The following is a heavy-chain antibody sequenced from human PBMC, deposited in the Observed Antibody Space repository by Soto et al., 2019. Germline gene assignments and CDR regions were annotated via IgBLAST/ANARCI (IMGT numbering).Heavy chain of an antibody. CDR2: INPSSGYT. D-gene: IGHD3-22*01. Sequence: ASVKVSCKASGYTFTTHWMHWVRQAPGQGLEWMAVINPSSGYTIYAQNFQGRVTVTRDTSTNMVYMELSSLRSEDTAVYYCARDISAESSGYSYWWFYPWGQGTLVTVSS. J-gene: IGHJ5*02. V-gene: IGHV1-46*01. CDR1: GYTFTTHW. CDR3: ARDISAESSGYSYWWFYP.